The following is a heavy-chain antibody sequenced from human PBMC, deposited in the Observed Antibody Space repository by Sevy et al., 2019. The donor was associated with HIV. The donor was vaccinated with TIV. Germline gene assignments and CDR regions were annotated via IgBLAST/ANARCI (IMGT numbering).Heavy chain of an antibody. D-gene: IGHD2-8*02. V-gene: IGHV3-15*01. CDR3: STDPIIVLLVTDGMDV. J-gene: IGHJ6*02. Sequence: GGSLRLSCVASGFTFSYAWMSWIRQAPGKGLEWVGSIKSRPDGGATDYAAPVKGRFTISRDDSKNTLYLQMNSLKTEDTAVYYCSTDPIIVLLVTDGMDVWGQRTTVTVSS. CDR1: GFTFSYAW. CDR2: IKSRPDGGAT.